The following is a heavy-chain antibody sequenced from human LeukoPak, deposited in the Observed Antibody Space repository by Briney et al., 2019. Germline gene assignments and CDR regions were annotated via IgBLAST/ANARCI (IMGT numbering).Heavy chain of an antibody. CDR2: IRSKANNYAT. J-gene: IGHJ4*02. D-gene: IGHD3-16*02. CDR1: GFTFSGSA. CDR3: TRGLAFGGVIVIPT. V-gene: IGHV3-73*01. Sequence: GGSLRLPCAASGFTFSGSAMHWVRQASGKGLEWVGRIRSKANNYATLYGVSVKGRFTISRDDSRNTTYLQMNSLTTEDTAVYYCTRGLAFGGVIVIPTWGQGTLVTVSS.